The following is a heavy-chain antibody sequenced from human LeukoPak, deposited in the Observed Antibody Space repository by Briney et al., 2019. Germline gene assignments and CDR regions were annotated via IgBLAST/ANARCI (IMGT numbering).Heavy chain of an antibody. D-gene: IGHD3-10*01. CDR1: GFTFSSYG. Sequence: GGSLRLSCAASGFTFSSYGMSWVRQAPGKGLEWVSGINWNGGSTGYADSVKGRFTISRDNAKNSLYLQMNSLRAEDTALYYCARVEGMEWFGELLSAFDIWGQGTMVTVSS. J-gene: IGHJ3*02. CDR3: ARVEGMEWFGELLSAFDI. V-gene: IGHV3-20*04. CDR2: INWNGGST.